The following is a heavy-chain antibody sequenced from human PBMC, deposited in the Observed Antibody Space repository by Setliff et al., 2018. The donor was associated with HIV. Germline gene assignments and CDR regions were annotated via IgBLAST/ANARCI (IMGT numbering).Heavy chain of an antibody. J-gene: IGHJ4*02. CDR2: INPGGGST. CDR1: GYTFTSYY. D-gene: IGHD5-12*01. CDR3: ASGYSGYDSPDY. Sequence: ASVKVSCKASGYTFTSYYMHWVRQAPGQGLEWMGIINPGGGSTSYAQKFQGRVTINRDTSASTAYMELSSLRSEDTAVYYCASGYSGYDSPDYWGQGTLVTVSS. V-gene: IGHV1-46*01.